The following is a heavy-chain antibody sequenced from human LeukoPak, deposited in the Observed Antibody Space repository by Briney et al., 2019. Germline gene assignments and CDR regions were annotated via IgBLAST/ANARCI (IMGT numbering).Heavy chain of an antibody. CDR3: ARDPLLWELPSDY. CDR1: GFTFSNFW. Sequence: PGGSLRLSCAASGFTFSNFWMHWVRQAPGKGLMWVSQINNDGSDTKYADSVKGRFTISRDNAKNTLYLQMNSLRAEHTAVYYCARDPLLWELPSDYWGQGTLVTVSS. J-gene: IGHJ4*02. CDR2: INNDGSDT. D-gene: IGHD1-26*01. V-gene: IGHV3-74*03.